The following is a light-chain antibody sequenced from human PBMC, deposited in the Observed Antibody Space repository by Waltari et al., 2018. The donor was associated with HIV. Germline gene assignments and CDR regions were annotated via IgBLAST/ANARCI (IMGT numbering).Light chain of an antibody. CDR2: STS. CDR1: TGAVTSGYY. J-gene: IGLJ2*01. CDR3: LLYYGGAQLGV. Sequence: TVVTQEPSLTVSPGGTVTLTCASSTGAVTSGYYPNWFQQKPGQAPRALIDSTSNKHSWTPARFSGSLLGGKAALTLSGVQPEDEAEYYCLLYYGGAQLGVFGGGTKLTVL. V-gene: IGLV7-43*01.